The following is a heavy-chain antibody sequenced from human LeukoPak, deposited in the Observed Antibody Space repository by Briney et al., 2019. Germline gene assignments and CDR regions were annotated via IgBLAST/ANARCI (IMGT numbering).Heavy chain of an antibody. V-gene: IGHV1-18*01. D-gene: IGHD3-10*02. CDR2: ISAYNGNT. J-gene: IGHJ4*02. CDR3: ARAGSMFLFFDY. CDR1: GYTFINYG. Sequence: ASVKVSCKASGYTFINYGLTWVRQAPGQGLEWMGWISAYNGNTNYAQKLQGRVTMTTDTSTSTAYMELRSLRSDDTAVYYCARAGSMFLFFDYWGQGTLVTVSS.